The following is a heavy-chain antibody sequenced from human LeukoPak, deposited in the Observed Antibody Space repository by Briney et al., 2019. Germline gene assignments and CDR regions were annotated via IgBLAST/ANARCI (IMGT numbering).Heavy chain of an antibody. D-gene: IGHD2/OR15-2a*01. Sequence: SVKVSCKASGGTFSSYAIAWVRQAPGQGLEWMGKVIPILDIANYVQKFQGRVTITADKSTSTVYMELSSLRSEDTAVYYCARGRYYDAFDIWGQGTLVTVSS. CDR3: ARGRYYDAFDI. CDR1: GGTFSSYA. CDR2: VIPILDIA. J-gene: IGHJ3*02. V-gene: IGHV1-69*04.